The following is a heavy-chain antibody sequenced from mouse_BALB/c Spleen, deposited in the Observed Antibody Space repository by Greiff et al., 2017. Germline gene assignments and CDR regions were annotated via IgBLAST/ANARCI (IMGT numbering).Heavy chain of an antibody. D-gene: IGHD2-4*01. J-gene: IGHJ3*01. Sequence: EVQRVESGGGLVKPGGSLKLSCAASGFTFSSYAMSWVRQSPEKRLEWVAEISSGGSYTYYPDSVKGRFTISRDNAKNTLYLQMSSLRSEDTAMYYCARQGYDYDWFAYWGQGTLVTVSA. CDR1: GFTFSSYA. CDR2: ISSGGSYT. V-gene: IGHV5-9-3*01. CDR3: ARQGYDYDWFAY.